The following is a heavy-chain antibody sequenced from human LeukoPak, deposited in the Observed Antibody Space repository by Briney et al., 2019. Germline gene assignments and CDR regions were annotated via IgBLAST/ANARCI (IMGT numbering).Heavy chain of an antibody. D-gene: IGHD3/OR15-3a*01. J-gene: IGHJ6*03. CDR2: IYSGGST. CDR3: ARDLRVGYRWTGYYYYMDV. Sequence: PSETLSLTCTVSGGSISSSSYYWGWIRQPPGKGLEWVSVIYSGGSTYYADSVKGRFTISRDNSKNTLYLQMNSLRAEDTAVYYCARDLRVGYRWTGYYYYMDVWGKGTTVTISS. V-gene: IGHV3-53*01. CDR1: GGSISSSSYY.